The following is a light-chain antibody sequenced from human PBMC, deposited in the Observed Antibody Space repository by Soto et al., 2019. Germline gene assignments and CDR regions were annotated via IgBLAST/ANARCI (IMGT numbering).Light chain of an antibody. CDR3: QQYNNWPPPIT. CDR2: GAS. V-gene: IGKV3-20*01. CDR1: QSISSSY. J-gene: IGKJ5*01. Sequence: EIVLTQSKGTLSLSPGERATLSCRASQSISSSYLAWYQQKPGQAPRLLIYGASSRATGIPDRFSGSGSGTEFTLTISSLQSEDFAVYYCQQYNNWPPPITFGQGTRLEIK.